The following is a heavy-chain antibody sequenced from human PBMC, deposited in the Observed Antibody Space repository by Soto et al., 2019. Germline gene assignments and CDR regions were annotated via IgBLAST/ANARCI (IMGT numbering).Heavy chain of an antibody. V-gene: IGHV3-48*04. Sequence: PGGSLRLSCAASGFTFSSYHMDWVRQAPGKGLEWVSYISSASSAIYYADSVKGRFTISRDNAKNSVSLQMNSLRAEDTAVYYCAREYTAWPLAYGLDVWGQGTTVTVSS. CDR3: AREYTAWPLAYGLDV. D-gene: IGHD2-2*02. CDR1: GFTFSSYH. CDR2: ISSASSAI. J-gene: IGHJ6*02.